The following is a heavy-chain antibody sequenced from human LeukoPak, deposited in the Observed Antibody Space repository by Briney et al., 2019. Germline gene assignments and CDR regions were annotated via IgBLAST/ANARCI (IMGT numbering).Heavy chain of an antibody. Sequence: GGSLRLSCAASGFTLSSYWMHWVRQAPGKGLVWVSRIKSDGSSTTYADSVKGRFSISRDNAKNTLYLQMNSLRVEDTAVYYCARGRPHGNDYWGQGTLVTVSS. CDR2: IKSDGSST. D-gene: IGHD4-23*01. J-gene: IGHJ4*02. CDR1: GFTLSSYW. V-gene: IGHV3-74*01. CDR3: ARGRPHGNDY.